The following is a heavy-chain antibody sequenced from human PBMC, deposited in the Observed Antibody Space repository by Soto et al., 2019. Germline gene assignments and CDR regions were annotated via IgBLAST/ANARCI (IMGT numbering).Heavy chain of an antibody. V-gene: IGHV1-58*01. J-gene: IGHJ6*02. CDR2: IVVGSGNT. Sequence: GASVKVSCKASGFTFTSSGVQWVRQARGQRLEWIGWIVVGSGNTNYAQKFQERVTITRDMSTSTAYMELSSLRSEDTAVYYCAVGRVIPGGYYYYYGMDVWG. CDR1: GFTFTSSG. D-gene: IGHD1-26*01. CDR3: AVGRVIPGGYYYYYGMDV.